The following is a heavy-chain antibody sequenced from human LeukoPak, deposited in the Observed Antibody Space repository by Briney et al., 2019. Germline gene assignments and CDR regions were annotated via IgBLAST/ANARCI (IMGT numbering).Heavy chain of an antibody. D-gene: IGHD3-3*01. CDR3: AKEWSCDFWSGEYYFDY. Sequence: GGSLRLSCAASGFTFSSYAMHWVRQAPGKGLEWVAVISYDGSNKYYADSVKGRFTISRDNSKNTLYLQMNSLRAEDTAVYYCAKEWSCDFWSGEYYFDYWGQGTLVTVSS. CDR2: ISYDGSNK. J-gene: IGHJ4*02. V-gene: IGHV3-30*04. CDR1: GFTFSSYA.